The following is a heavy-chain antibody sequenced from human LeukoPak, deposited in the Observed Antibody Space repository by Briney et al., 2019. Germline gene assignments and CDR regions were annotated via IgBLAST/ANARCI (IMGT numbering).Heavy chain of an antibody. V-gene: IGHV1-2*02. J-gene: IGHJ2*01. Sequence: ASVKVSCKASGYTFTGYYMHWVRQAPGQGLEWMGWINPNSGGTNYAQKFQGRVTMTRDTSISTAYMELSRLRSDDTAVYYCARGFRSRRSCSGCWRLGYVDLWGRGTLVTVSS. D-gene: IGHD2-15*01. CDR3: ARGFRSRRSCSGCWRLGYVDL. CDR2: INPNSGGT. CDR1: GYTFTGYY.